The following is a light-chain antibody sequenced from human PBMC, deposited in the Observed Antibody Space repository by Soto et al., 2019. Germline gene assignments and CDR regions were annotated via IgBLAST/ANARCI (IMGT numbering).Light chain of an antibody. CDR2: GAS. CDR1: QSISIH. J-gene: IGKJ1*01. Sequence: EIVMTQSPATLSVSPGERATLSCRASQSISIHLAWYQQQPGQGPRLLIYGASTRDTGTPARFSGSGSGTEFTLTISSLLSEDFAVYYCQQYDSWPSWTFGQGTKVEIK. V-gene: IGKV3-15*01. CDR3: QQYDSWPSWT.